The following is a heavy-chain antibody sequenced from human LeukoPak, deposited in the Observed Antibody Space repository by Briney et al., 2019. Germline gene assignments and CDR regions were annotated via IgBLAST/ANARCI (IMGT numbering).Heavy chain of an antibody. V-gene: IGHV1-69*01. CDR1: GGTFSSYA. J-gene: IGHJ4*02. Sequence: ASVKVSCKASGGTFSSYAISWVRQAPGQGLEWMGGIIPIFGTANYAQKFQGRVTITADESTSTAYMELSSLRSEDMAVYYCARDRHGYRRFDYWGQGTLVTVSS. D-gene: IGHD5-24*01. CDR2: IIPIFGTA. CDR3: ARDRHGYRRFDY.